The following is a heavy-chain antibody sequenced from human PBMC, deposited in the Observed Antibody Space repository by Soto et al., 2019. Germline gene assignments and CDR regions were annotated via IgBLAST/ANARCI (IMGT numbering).Heavy chain of an antibody. J-gene: IGHJ4*02. CDR2: IKQDGSEK. CDR1: GFTFSSYW. CDR3: AREKTGADTAMVLHVDYFDY. D-gene: IGHD5-18*01. Sequence: EVQLVESGGGLVQPGGSLRLSCAASGFTFSSYWMSWVRQAPGKGLEWVANIKQDGSEKYYVDSVKGRFTISRDNAKNSLYLQRNSLRAEDTAVYYCAREKTGADTAMVLHVDYFDYWGQGTLVTVSS. V-gene: IGHV3-7*03.